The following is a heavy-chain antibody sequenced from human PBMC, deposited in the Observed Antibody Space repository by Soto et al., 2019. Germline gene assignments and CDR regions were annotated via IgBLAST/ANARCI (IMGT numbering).Heavy chain of an antibody. Sequence: SLRLSCAASGFSLSPYWMHWVRQVPGRGLEWVARLSSDGFGAAYADSVKGRFFISRDIARNTLSLQMNSLRADDTAVYYCARDLGGPDYWGRGTSVTVSS. V-gene: IGHV3-74*03. CDR1: GFSLSPYW. CDR2: LSSDGFGA. CDR3: ARDLGGPDY. D-gene: IGHD3-16*01. J-gene: IGHJ4*02.